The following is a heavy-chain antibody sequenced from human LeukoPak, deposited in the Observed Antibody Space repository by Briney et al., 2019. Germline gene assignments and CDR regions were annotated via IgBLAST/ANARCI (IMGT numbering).Heavy chain of an antibody. CDR1: GYTFTSYD. V-gene: IGHV1-8*01. D-gene: IGHD3-22*01. Sequence: AAVKVSCKASGYTFTSYDIHWVRQATGQGLAGVGWMNPNSGNTGYAQKFQGRVTMTRNTSISTAYMELSSLRSEDPAVYYRASTPRYYDQVVGYYYYGMDVWGQGTTVTVSS. CDR2: MNPNSGNT. J-gene: IGHJ6*02. CDR3: ASTPRYYDQVVGYYYYGMDV.